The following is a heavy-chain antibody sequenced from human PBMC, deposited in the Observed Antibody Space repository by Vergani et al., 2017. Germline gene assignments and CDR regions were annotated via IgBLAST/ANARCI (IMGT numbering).Heavy chain of an antibody. J-gene: IGHJ3*02. CDR2: FYSGGNT. D-gene: IGHD3-22*01. CDR3: ARELVVLHYDSSGYEHAFDI. CDR1: GFTVSRNH. V-gene: IGHV3-66*01. Sequence: EVQLVESGGGLVQPGRSLRLSCAASGFTVSRNHLIWVRQAPGKGLEWVSIFYSGGNTWYADSVKGRFTISSDNSKNTVYLQMNSLRAEDTAVYYCARELVVLHYDSSGYEHAFDIWGQGTMVTVSS.